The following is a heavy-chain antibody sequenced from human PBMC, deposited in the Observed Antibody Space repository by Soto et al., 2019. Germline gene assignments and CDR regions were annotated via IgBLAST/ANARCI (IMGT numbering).Heavy chain of an antibody. V-gene: IGHV4-34*01. CDR3: ARGKYSSSWPGGYYYYYGMDV. D-gene: IGHD6-13*01. CDR2: INHSGST. CDR1: GGSFSGYY. J-gene: IGHJ6*02. Sequence: SETLSLTCAVYGGSFSGYYWSWIRQPPGKGLEWIGEINHSGSTNYNPSLKSRVTISVDTSKNQFSLKLSSVTAADTAVYYCARGKYSSSWPGGYYYYYGMDVWGQGTTVT.